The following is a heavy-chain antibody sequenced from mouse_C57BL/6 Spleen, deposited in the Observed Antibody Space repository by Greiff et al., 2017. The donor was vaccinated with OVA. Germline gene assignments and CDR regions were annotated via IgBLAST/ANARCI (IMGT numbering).Heavy chain of an antibody. Sequence: VQLQQSGAELVKPGASVKLSCKASGYTFTSYWMQWVKQRPGQGLEWIGEIDPSDSYTNYNQKFKGKATLTVDTSSSTAYMQLSSLTYEDSAVYYCARRDTTVVEAYWGQGTLVTVSA. CDR1: GYTFTSYW. D-gene: IGHD1-1*01. J-gene: IGHJ3*01. V-gene: IGHV1-50*01. CDR2: IDPSDSYT. CDR3: ARRDTTVVEAY.